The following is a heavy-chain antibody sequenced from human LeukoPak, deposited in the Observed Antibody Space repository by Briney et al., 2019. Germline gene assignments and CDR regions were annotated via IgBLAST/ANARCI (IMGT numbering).Heavy chain of an antibody. CDR1: GFIFSRYA. D-gene: IGHD3-22*01. CDR2: ISGSGGST. V-gene: IGHV3-23*01. J-gene: IGHJ4*02. CDR3: AKLSGLYDSSGYPPVDY. Sequence: GGSLRLSCAASGFIFSRYAMTWVRQAPGKGLEWVSAISGSGGSTYYADSVKGRFTISRDNSKNTLYLQMNSLRAEDTAIYYCAKLSGLYDSSGYPPVDYWGQGTLVTVSS.